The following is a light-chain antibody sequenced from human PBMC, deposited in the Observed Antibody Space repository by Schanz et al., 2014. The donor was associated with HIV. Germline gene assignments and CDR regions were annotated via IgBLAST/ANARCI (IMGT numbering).Light chain of an antibody. CDR3: QSHDSDLSAIVV. CDR1: SSDVGGYYY. Sequence: QSALTQPPSASGSPGQSVNISCTGTSSDVGGYYYVSWYQQHPGKAPKLMIYEVSKRPSGVPDRFSGSKSGNTASLTVSGLQDEDEADYYCQSHDSDLSAIVVFGGGTKLTV. J-gene: IGLJ2*01. CDR2: EVS. V-gene: IGLV2-8*01.